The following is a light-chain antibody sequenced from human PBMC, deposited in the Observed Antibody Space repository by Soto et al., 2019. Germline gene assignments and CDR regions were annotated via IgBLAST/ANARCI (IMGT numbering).Light chain of an antibody. CDR2: RNN. J-gene: IGLJ2*01. V-gene: IGLV1-47*01. CDR3: AAWDASLSGVV. CDR1: SSNIGINY. Sequence: QAVVTQPPSASGTPGQRVTISCSGSSSNIGINYVYWYQQLPGTAPKLLIYRNNQRPSGVPDRFSGSKSGTSASLAISGLRSEDEADYYCAAWDASLSGVVFGGGTKLTVL.